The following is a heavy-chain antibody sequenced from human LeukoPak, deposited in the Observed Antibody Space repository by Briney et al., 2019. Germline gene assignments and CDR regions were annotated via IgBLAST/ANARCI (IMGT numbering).Heavy chain of an antibody. J-gene: IGHJ6*02. Sequence: GASVKVSCKASGYTFTSYGISWVRQAPGQGLEWMGWICAYNGNTNYAQKLQGRVTMTTDTSTSTAYMELRSLRSDDTAVYYCARDQGAYCSSTSCPGGMDVWGQGTTVTVSS. CDR3: ARDQGAYCSSTSCPGGMDV. CDR2: ICAYNGNT. CDR1: GYTFTSYG. V-gene: IGHV1-18*01. D-gene: IGHD2-2*01.